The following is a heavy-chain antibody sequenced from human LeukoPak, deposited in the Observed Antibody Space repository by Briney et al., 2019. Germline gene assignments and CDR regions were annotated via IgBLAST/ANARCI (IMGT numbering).Heavy chain of an antibody. V-gene: IGHV4-39*01. D-gene: IGHD3-22*01. Sequence: NPSETLSLTCTVSGGSISSSSYYWGWIRQPPGKGLEWIGSIYYSGSTYYNPSLKSRVTISADTSKNQFSLKLSSVPAADTAVYYCAGSGGYNLYYFDYWGQGTLVTVSS. CDR1: GGSISSSSYY. CDR2: IYYSGST. J-gene: IGHJ4*02. CDR3: AGSGGYNLYYFDY.